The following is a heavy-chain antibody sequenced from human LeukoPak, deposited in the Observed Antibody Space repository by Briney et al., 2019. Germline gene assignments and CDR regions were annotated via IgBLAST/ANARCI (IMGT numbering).Heavy chain of an antibody. V-gene: IGHV3-23*01. CDR1: GFTFTTYA. J-gene: IGHJ4*02. Sequence: SGGSLRLSCAASGFTFTTYAMSWVRQAPGKGLEWVSAISGSATTTYYADSVKGRFTISRDNSENTLYLQMNSLRAEDTAVYYCAKEAMYCRTDTRCHLHWGQGTLVTVSS. D-gene: IGHD2-2*01. CDR3: AKEAMYCRTDTRCHLH. CDR2: ISGSATTT.